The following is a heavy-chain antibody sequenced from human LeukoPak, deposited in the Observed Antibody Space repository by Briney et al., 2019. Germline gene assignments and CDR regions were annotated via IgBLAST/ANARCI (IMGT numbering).Heavy chain of an antibody. V-gene: IGHV4-31*03. CDR3: ASRHPLGWFDP. D-gene: IGHD3-3*02. CDR2: IYYSGST. Sequence: SETLSLACTVSGGSISSGGYYWSWIRQHPGKGLEWIGYIYYSGSTYYNPSLKSRVTISVDTSKNQFSLKLSSVTAADTAVYYCASRHPLGWFDPWGQGTLVTVSS. CDR1: GGSISSGGYY. J-gene: IGHJ5*02.